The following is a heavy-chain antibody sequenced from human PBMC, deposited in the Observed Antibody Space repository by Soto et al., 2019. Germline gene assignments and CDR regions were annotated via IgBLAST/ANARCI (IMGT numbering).Heavy chain of an antibody. CDR1: GYSFTSYW. Sequence: GAALKISCKGSGYSFTSYWIGWVRQMPGKGLEWMGIIYPGDSDTRYSPSFQGQVTISADKSISTAYLQWSSLKASDTAMYYCARRPVEQIYGMDVWGQGTTVTVSS. CDR2: IYPGDSDT. D-gene: IGHD1-26*01. J-gene: IGHJ6*02. CDR3: ARRPVEQIYGMDV. V-gene: IGHV5-51*01.